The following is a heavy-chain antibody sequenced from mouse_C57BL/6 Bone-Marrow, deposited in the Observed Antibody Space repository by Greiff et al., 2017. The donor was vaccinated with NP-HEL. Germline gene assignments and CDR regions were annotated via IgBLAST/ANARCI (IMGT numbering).Heavy chain of an antibody. D-gene: IGHD2-2*01. CDR3: ARVSTMVKWFDY. Sequence: QVQLQQPGAELVRPGTSVKLSCKASGYTFTSYWMHWVKQRPGQGLEWIGVIDPSDSYTNYNQKFKGKATLTVDTSSSSAYMQLSSLTSEDSAVYDCARVSTMVKWFDYWGQGTLVTVSA. CDR2: IDPSDSYT. V-gene: IGHV1-59*01. J-gene: IGHJ3*01. CDR1: GYTFTSYW.